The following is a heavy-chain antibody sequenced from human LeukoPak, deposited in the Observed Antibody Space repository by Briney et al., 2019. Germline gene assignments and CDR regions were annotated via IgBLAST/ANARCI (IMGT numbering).Heavy chain of an antibody. CDR3: AITSSSDAFDI. CDR1: GFTFSGYS. J-gene: IGHJ3*02. Sequence: PGGSLRLSCAAPGFTFSGYSMHWVRQAPGKGLEWVSSISSSGTYIYYAHSVKGRFTISRYNAKNSLYLQMNSLRAEDTAVYYCAITSSSDAFDIWGQGTMVTVSS. D-gene: IGHD6-6*01. CDR2: ISSSGTYI. V-gene: IGHV3-21*01.